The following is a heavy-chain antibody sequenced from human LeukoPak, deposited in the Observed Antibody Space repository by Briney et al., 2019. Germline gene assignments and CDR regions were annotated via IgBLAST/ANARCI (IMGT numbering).Heavy chain of an antibody. D-gene: IGHD1-26*01. V-gene: IGHV3-48*01. CDR3: ASSIVGATHD. J-gene: IGHJ4*02. CDR1: GFTFSSYS. CDR2: ISSSSSTI. Sequence: GGSLRLSCAASGFTFSSYSMNWVRQAPGKGLEWVSYISSSSSTIYYADSVKGRFTISRDNAKNSLYLQMNSLRAEDTAVYYCASSIVGATHDWGQGTLVTVSS.